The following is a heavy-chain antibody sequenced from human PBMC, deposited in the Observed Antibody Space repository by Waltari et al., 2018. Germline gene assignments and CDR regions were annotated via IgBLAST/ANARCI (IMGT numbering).Heavy chain of an antibody. Sequence: EVQLVESGGGLVQPVRSLRLSCAASGFTFDDYAMHWVRQAPGKGLEWVSGISWNSGSIGYADSVKGRFTISRDNAKNSLYLQMNSLRAEDTALYYCAKDLAAADYYGMDVWGQGTTVTVSS. V-gene: IGHV3-9*01. CDR2: ISWNSGSI. CDR3: AKDLAAADYYGMDV. CDR1: GFTFDDYA. J-gene: IGHJ6*02. D-gene: IGHD6-25*01.